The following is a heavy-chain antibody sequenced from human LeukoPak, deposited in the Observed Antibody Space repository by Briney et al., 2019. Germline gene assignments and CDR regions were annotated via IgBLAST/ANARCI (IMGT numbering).Heavy chain of an antibody. CDR2: ISGSGGNT. V-gene: IGHV3-23*01. D-gene: IGHD2-15*01. J-gene: IGHJ6*03. CDR1: GFTLSSYA. Sequence: GGSLRLSCAASGFTLSSYAMSWVRQAPGKGLEWVSVISGSGGNTYYADSVKGRFTISRDNSKNTLFLQMNSLRVEDTAVYYCAKVQGPYCSGGSCFMDVWGKGTTVTVSS. CDR3: AKVQGPYCSGGSCFMDV.